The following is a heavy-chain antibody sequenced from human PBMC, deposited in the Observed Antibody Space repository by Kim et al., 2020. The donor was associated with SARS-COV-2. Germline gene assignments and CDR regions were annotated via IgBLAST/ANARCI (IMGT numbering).Heavy chain of an antibody. CDR3: AKDMTAHDILTGYDY. J-gene: IGHJ4*02. Sequence: AASVKGRLPISRDNSKNTLYLQMNSLRAEDTAVYYCAKDMTAHDILTGYDYWGQGTLVTVSS. V-gene: IGHV3-23*01. D-gene: IGHD3-9*01.